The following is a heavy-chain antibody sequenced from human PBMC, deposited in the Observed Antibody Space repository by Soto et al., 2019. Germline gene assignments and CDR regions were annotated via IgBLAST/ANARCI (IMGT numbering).Heavy chain of an antibody. V-gene: IGHV1-69*08. Sequence: QLQLVQSGAAVKKPGSSVKVSCKASGRTLNTYTISWVRQAPGQGLEWMGSILPFLGSTNYAKKFQGRVTITADQSTSTMELSSLRSEDTAVYFCARDVTAMEALYYYDTWGQGSLVTVSS. CDR3: ARDVTAMEALYYYDT. D-gene: IGHD5-18*01. J-gene: IGHJ4*02. CDR2: ILPFLGST. CDR1: GRTLNTYT.